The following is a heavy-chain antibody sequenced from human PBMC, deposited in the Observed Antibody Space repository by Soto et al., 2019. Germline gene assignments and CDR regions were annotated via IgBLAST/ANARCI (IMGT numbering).Heavy chain of an antibody. Sequence: SETLSLTCTVSGGSISSSSYYWGWIRQPPGKGLEWIGSIYYSGSTFYNPSLKSRVTISVDTSKNHFSLNLSSVTAADTAVYYCARHGYCSGGSCYRGAFDYWGQGTLVTVSS. CDR1: GGSISSSSYY. CDR2: IYYSGST. CDR3: ARHGYCSGGSCYRGAFDY. D-gene: IGHD2-15*01. J-gene: IGHJ4*02. V-gene: IGHV4-39*01.